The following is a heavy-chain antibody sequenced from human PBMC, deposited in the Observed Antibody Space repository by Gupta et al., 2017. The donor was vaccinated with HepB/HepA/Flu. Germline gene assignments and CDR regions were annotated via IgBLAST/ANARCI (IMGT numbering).Heavy chain of an antibody. Sequence: QLQLQAAGPGLVKPAETLSRNCTVSGGSSSSSRYTWGWVRQPPGKGLAWIGSIYYSGSTYYNPSLKSRVTISVDTSKNQFSLKLSSVTAADTAVYYCARRDIAAAGTPFDYWGQGTLVTVSS. D-gene: IGHD6-13*01. CDR1: GGSSSSSRYT. CDR3: ARRDIAAAGTPFDY. J-gene: IGHJ4*02. V-gene: IGHV4-39*01. CDR2: IYYSGST.